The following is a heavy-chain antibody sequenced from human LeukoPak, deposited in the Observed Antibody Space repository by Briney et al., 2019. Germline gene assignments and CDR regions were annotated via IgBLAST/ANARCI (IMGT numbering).Heavy chain of an antibody. CDR1: GFTFSSYS. D-gene: IGHD2-21*01. Sequence: PGGSLRLSCAASGFTFSSYSMNWVRQAPGKGLEWVSSISSSSSYIYYADSVKGRFTISRDNSKNTLSLQMNGLRADDTGVYYCARDGPVGIRSYDYWGQGTLVTVSS. CDR3: ARDGPVGIRSYDY. CDR2: ISSSSSYI. V-gene: IGHV3-21*01. J-gene: IGHJ4*02.